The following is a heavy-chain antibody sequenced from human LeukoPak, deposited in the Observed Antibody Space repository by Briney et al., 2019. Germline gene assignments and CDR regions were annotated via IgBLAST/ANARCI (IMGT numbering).Heavy chain of an antibody. V-gene: IGHV1-8*03. CDR2: MNPNSGNT. CDR1: GYTFTSYD. J-gene: IGHJ4*02. Sequence: GASVKVSCXASGYTFTSYDINWVRQANGQGLEWMAWMNPNSGNTGYAQKFQGRVTITRNTSISTAYMELSSLRSEDTAVYYCARGRIAVAGTSFDYWGQGTLVTVSS. CDR3: ARGRIAVAGTSFDY. D-gene: IGHD6-19*01.